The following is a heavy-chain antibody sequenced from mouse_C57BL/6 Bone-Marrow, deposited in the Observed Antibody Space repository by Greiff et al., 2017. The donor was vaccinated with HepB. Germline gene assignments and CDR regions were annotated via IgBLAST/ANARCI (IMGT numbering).Heavy chain of an antibody. J-gene: IGHJ1*03. Sequence: EVQGVESGGGLVQPKGSLKLSCAASGFTFNTYAMHWVRQAPGKGLEWVARIRSKSSNYATYYADSVKDRFTISRDDSQSMLYLQMNNLKTEDTAMYYCVRDLHYGKADYWYFDVWGTGTTVTVSS. CDR2: IRSKSSNYAT. D-gene: IGHD2-1*01. CDR3: VRDLHYGKADYWYFDV. CDR1: GFTFNTYA. V-gene: IGHV10-3*01.